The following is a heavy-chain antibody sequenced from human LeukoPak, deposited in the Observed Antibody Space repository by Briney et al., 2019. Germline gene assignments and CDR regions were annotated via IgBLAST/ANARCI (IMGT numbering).Heavy chain of an antibody. V-gene: IGHV1-69*05. Sequence: SVKVSCKASGGTFSSYAISWVRQAPGQGLEWMGGIIPIFGTANYAQKFQGRVTITTDESKSTAYMELSSLRSEDTAVYYCARVMNYYDSSGYYDQGAFDIWGQGTMVTVSS. D-gene: IGHD3-22*01. J-gene: IGHJ3*02. CDR2: IIPIFGTA. CDR1: GGTFSSYA. CDR3: ARVMNYYDSSGYYDQGAFDI.